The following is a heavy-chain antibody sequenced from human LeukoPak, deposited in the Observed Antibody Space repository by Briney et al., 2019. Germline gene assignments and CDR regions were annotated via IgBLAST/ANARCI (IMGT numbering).Heavy chain of an antibody. CDR1: GSTLSNAW. D-gene: IGHD3-10*01. CDR3: NTRMVRGNYFDY. J-gene: IGHJ4*02. V-gene: IGHV3-15*01. Sequence: PGGSLRLSCAASGSTLSNAWVSWVRRAPGKGLEWVGHIKSKSDGETTNYAAPVKGRFTISRDDSKNTLYLHMNSLKNEDTAIYHCNTRMVRGNYFDYWGQGTLVTVSS. CDR2: IKSKSDGETT.